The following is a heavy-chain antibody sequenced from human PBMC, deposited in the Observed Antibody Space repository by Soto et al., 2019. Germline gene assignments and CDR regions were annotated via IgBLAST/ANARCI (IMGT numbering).Heavy chain of an antibody. CDR3: AHYFYFYYYMDV. CDR1: GFTVSSNY. V-gene: IGHV3-66*01. Sequence: GGSLRLSCAVAGFTVSSNYMSWVRQAPGKGLEWVSVIYSGGSTYYADSVKGRFTISRDNSKNTLYLQMNSLRAEDTAVYYCAHYFYFYYYMDVWGKGTTVTVSS. CDR2: IYSGGST. J-gene: IGHJ6*03.